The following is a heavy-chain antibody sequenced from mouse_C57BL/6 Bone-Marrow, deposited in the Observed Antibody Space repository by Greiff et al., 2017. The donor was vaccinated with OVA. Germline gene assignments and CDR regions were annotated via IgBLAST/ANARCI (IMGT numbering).Heavy chain of an antibody. D-gene: IGHD2-4*01. CDR3: ARRGDYDEGYYAMDY. CDR2: FHPYNDDT. V-gene: IGHV1-47*01. CDR1: GYTFTTYP. Sequence: QVQLQQSGAELVKPGASVKMSCKASGYTFTTYPIEWMKQNHGKSLEWIGNFHPYNDDTKYNEKFKGKATLTVEKSSSTVYLERSRLTSEDSAVYYCARRGDYDEGYYAMDYWGQGTSVTVAS. J-gene: IGHJ4*01.